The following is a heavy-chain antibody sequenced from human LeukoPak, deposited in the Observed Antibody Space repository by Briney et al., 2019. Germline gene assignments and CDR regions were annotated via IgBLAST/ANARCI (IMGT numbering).Heavy chain of an antibody. CDR3: ARGASRSFDY. J-gene: IGHJ4*02. CDR2: MNPNSGNT. V-gene: IGHV1-8*02. CDR1: GYTFTGYD. Sequence: GASVKVSCKASGYTFTGYDINWVRQATGQGLEWVGWMNPNSGNTGSAQKFQGKVTITRDTSITTAYLELSGLRSEDTAVYYCARGASRSFDYWGQGTLVTVSS.